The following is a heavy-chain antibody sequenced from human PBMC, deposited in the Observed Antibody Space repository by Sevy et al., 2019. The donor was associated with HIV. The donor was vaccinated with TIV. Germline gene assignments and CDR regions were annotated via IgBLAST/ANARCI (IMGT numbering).Heavy chain of an antibody. Sequence: GGSLRLSCAASGVSFSNAWMNWVRQAPGKGLEWVGHIKCTIDGGPTPRYAAPVSDRFTSSKDYSSDTLYVHLQMNSLRTEDTAVYYCTTDPASCSDTSTSNYLYPDAYWGQGTLVTVSS. V-gene: IGHV3-15*07. J-gene: IGHJ4*02. CDR2: IKCTIDGGPTP. D-gene: IGHD4-4*01. CDR1: GVSFSNAW. CDR3: TTDPASCSDTSTSNYLYPDAY.